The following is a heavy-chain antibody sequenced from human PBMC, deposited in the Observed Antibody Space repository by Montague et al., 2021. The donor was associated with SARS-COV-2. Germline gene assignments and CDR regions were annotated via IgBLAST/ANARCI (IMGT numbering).Heavy chain of an antibody. V-gene: IGHV3-21*01. CDR1: GFTFSSYS. J-gene: IGHJ4*02. Sequence: SLRLCAAPGFTFSSYSMNWVRQAPGTGLEWVSSISSSSSYIYYADSVKGRFTISRDNAKNSLYLQMNSLRAEDTAVYYCARDGPYYYDSSGYYPIDYWGQGTLVTVSS. D-gene: IGHD3-22*01. CDR2: ISSSSSYI. CDR3: ARDGPYYYDSSGYYPIDY.